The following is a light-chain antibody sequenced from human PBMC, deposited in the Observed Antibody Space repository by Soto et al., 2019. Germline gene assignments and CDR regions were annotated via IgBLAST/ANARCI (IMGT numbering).Light chain of an antibody. CDR1: QSVSNN. Sequence: ELVLTQSPGTLSLSPGVRATLSCRASQSVSNNYLAWYQQKPGQAPRLLIYGAFTRATGIPARFSGTGSGTEFTLTISSLQSEDFALYYCQQYNDWPLTFGQGPRWIS. CDR3: QQYNDWPLT. J-gene: IGKJ1*01. V-gene: IGKV3-15*01. CDR2: GAF.